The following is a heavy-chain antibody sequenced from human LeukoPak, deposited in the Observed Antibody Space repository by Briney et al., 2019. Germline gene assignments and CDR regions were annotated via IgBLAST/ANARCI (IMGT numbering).Heavy chain of an antibody. V-gene: IGHV1-18*01. D-gene: IGHD3-10*01. CDR1: GYTFTSYG. CDR3: ARHLGADY. Sequence: ASVKVSCKASGYTFTSYGISWVRQAPGQGLEWMGWISVNNGKTNYAQKFQGRITMTTDTSTSTAYMELRSLKSDDTAVYYCARHLGADYWGQGTLVTVSS. CDR2: ISVNNGKT. J-gene: IGHJ4*02.